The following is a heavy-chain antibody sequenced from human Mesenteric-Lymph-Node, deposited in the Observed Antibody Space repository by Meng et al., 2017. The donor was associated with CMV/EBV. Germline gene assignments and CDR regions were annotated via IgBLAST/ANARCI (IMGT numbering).Heavy chain of an antibody. Sequence: SETLSLTCTVSGGSISNYYWNWIRQPPGKGLEWIGYIYYSGSTDYNPSLKSRVTISVDTSKNQFSLKLTSVTAADTAVYYCARETDLIVGASSGLDPWGQGTLVTVSS. V-gene: IGHV4-59*01. CDR2: IYYSGST. CDR1: GGSISNYY. D-gene: IGHD1-26*01. CDR3: ARETDLIVGASSGLDP. J-gene: IGHJ5*02.